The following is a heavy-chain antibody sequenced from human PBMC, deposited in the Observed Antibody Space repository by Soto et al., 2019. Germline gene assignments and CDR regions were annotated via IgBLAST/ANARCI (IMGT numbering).Heavy chain of an antibody. J-gene: IGHJ6*01. V-gene: IGHV4-59*01. D-gene: IGHD5-18*01. Sequence: HVQLQQSGPGLVKPSETLSLTCRVSGGSFKSYYGGWIRQSPEKGLEWIGYFYRSGNSNYNPSIKSRVTMSVETSKNQLSLSLRSVTAADTAVYFCARISSVDPYGYVNGGLDVW. CDR3: ARISSVDPYGYVNGGLDV. CDR2: FYRSGNS. CDR1: GGSFKSYY.